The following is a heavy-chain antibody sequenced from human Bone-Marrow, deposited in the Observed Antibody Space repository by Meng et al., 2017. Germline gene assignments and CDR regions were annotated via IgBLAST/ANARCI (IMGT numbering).Heavy chain of an antibody. CDR1: GYTFTSYA. D-gene: IGHD3-16*02. V-gene: IGHV7-4-1*02. CDR2: INTNTGNP. J-gene: IGHJ6*02. CDR3: ARDIVKLFGGYGFYYYYGMDV. Sequence: ASVNVSCKASGYTFTSYAMNWVRQAPGQGLEWMGWINTNTGNPTYAQGFTGRFVFSLDTSVSTAYLQISSLKAEDTAVYYCARDIVKLFGGYGFYYYYGMDVWGQGTTVTVSS.